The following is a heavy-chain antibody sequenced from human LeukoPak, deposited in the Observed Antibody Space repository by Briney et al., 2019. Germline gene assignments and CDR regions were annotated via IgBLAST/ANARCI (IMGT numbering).Heavy chain of an antibody. Sequence: ASVKVSCKASGYTFTSYGISWVRQAPGQGLEWMGWISAYNGNTNYAQKLQGRVTMTTDTSTSTAYMELRSLRSDDTAVYYYARGGRRWLQSYYFDYWGQGTLVTVSS. CDR3: ARGGRRWLQSYYFDY. CDR1: GYTFTSYG. V-gene: IGHV1-18*01. D-gene: IGHD5-24*01. CDR2: ISAYNGNT. J-gene: IGHJ4*02.